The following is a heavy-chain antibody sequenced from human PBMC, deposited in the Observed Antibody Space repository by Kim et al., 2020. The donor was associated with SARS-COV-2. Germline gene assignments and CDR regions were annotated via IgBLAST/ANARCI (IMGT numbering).Heavy chain of an antibody. V-gene: IGHV3-30*01. J-gene: IGHJ4*02. CDR3: ASPIVVVPAAANDY. D-gene: IGHD2-2*01. Sequence: AEYVKGRFTSSRDNSKNTPYLQMNSRRAEDTAAYYCASPIVVVPAAANDYWGQGTLVTVSS.